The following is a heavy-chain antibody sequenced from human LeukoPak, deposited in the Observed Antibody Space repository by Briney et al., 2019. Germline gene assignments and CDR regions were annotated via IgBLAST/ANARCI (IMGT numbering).Heavy chain of an antibody. CDR1: GFTFSSYG. J-gene: IGHJ4*02. CDR3: AKDPGGEVLPDY. D-gene: IGHD3-10*01. Sequence: GGSLRLSCAASGFTFSSYGMHWVRQAPGKELEWVAFIRYDGSKKNYADSVKGRFTISRDNSKNTLYLQMNSLRAEDTAVYYCAKDPGGEVLPDYWGQGTLVTVSS. CDR2: IRYDGSKK. V-gene: IGHV3-30*02.